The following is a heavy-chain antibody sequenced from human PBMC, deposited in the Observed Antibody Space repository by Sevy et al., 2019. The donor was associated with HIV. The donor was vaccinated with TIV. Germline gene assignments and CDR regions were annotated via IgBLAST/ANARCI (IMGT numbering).Heavy chain of an antibody. CDR1: GYTLTELS. V-gene: IGHV1-24*01. J-gene: IGHJ3*02. D-gene: IGHD1-26*01. Sequence: ASVKVSCKVSGYTLTELSMHWVRQAPGKGLEWMGGFDPEDGETIYAQKFQGRVTMTEDTSTDTAYMELSSLRSEDTAVYYCATGVRELLNSAFDIWGQGTMVTVSS. CDR2: FDPEDGET. CDR3: ATGVRELLNSAFDI.